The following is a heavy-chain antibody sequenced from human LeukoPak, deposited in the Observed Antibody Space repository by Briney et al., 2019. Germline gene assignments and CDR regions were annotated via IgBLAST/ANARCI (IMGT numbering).Heavy chain of an antibody. J-gene: IGHJ4*02. D-gene: IGHD4/OR15-4a*01. CDR3: ACGRVLRPFDY. Sequence: SETLSLTCAVNGGSFSGYYWSWIRQPPGKGLEWIGEINHSGSTNYNPSLKSRVTISVDTSKNQFSLKLSSVTAADTAVYYCACGRVLRPFDYWGQGTLVTVSS. CDR1: GGSFSGYY. CDR2: INHSGST. V-gene: IGHV4-34*01.